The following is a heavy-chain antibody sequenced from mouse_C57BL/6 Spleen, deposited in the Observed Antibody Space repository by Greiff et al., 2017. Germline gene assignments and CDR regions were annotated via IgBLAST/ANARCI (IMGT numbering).Heavy chain of an antibody. J-gene: IGHJ1*03. Sequence: QVQLQQSGPGLVQPSQSLSITCTVSGFSLTSYGVHWVRQSPGKGLEWLGVIWSGGSTDYNAAFISRLSISKDNSKSQVFFKMNSLQADDTTIYYCARNWGSSYGGYFDVWGTGTTVTVSS. D-gene: IGHD1-1*01. CDR3: ARNWGSSYGGYFDV. V-gene: IGHV2-2*01. CDR1: GFSLTSYG. CDR2: IWSGGST.